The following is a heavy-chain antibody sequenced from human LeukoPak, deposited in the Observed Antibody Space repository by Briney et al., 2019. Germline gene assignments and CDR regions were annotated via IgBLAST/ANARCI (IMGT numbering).Heavy chain of an antibody. J-gene: IGHJ4*02. CDR3: ARQFLYYYDSSGHYYYFDY. CDR1: GDSIRSYD. CDR2: IYYTGST. Sequence: KTSETLSLTCTVSGDSIRSYDWSWLRQRPRQGLEWIGNIYYTGSTNYNPSLKSRVAISVDTSSKQLSLKLSSVTAADTAVYYCARQFLYYYDSSGHYYYFDYWGQGTLVTVCS. V-gene: IGHV4-59*08. D-gene: IGHD3-22*01.